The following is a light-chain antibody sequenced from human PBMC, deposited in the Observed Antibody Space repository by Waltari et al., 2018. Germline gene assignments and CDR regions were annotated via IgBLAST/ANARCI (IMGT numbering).Light chain of an antibody. J-gene: IGKJ1*01. CDR1: QSVSRT. CDR3: QKYGTLPAT. Sequence: EIVLTQSPGTLSLSPEERATLSCRASQSVSRTLAWYQQTPGQAPRLLIYDASIRAPGIPDGFSGSGSGPDFSLTISRLEPGDFAVYYCQKYGTLPATFGQGTTVEIK. CDR2: DAS. V-gene: IGKV3-20*01.